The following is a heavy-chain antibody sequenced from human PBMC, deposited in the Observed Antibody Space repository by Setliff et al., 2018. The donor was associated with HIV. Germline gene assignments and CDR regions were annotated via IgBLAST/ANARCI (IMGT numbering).Heavy chain of an antibody. CDR1: GLIFSDHY. CDR2: ISGSSSTI. J-gene: IGHJ4*02. V-gene: IGHV3-48*01. CDR3: ARASRGGYYDSSAYAY. Sequence: PGGSLRLSCVVSGLIFSDHYMDWVRQAPGKGLEWVSYISGSSSTIYYADSVKGRFTISRDNAKNSLYLQMNSLRAEDTAVYYCARASRGGYYDSSAYAYWGQGTLVTVSS. D-gene: IGHD3-22*01.